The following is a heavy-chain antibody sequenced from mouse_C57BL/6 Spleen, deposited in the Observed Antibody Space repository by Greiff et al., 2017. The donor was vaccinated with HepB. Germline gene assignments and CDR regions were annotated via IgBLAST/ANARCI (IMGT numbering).Heavy chain of an antibody. Sequence: QVQLQQSGAELVKPGASVKLSCKASGYTFTSYWMQWVKQRPGQGLEWIGEIDPSDSYTNYNQKFKGKATLTVDTSSSTAYMQLSSLTSEDSAVYYCASQATGYWGQGTTLTVSS. J-gene: IGHJ2*01. CDR1: GYTFTSYW. D-gene: IGHD3-2*02. V-gene: IGHV1-50*01. CDR2: IDPSDSYT. CDR3: ASQATGY.